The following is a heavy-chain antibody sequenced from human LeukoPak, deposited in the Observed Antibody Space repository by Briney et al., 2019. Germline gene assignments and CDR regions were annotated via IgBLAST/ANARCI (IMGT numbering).Heavy chain of an antibody. V-gene: IGHV4-59*01. J-gene: IGHJ3*02. CDR3: ARGEDGYNYDAFDI. CDR2: IYYSGST. D-gene: IGHD5-24*01. CDR1: GGSISSYY. Sequence: SETLSLTCTVSGGSISSYYWSWIRQPPGKGLEWIGYIYYSGSTNYNPSLKSRVTISVDTSKNQFSLNLSSVTAADTAVYYCARGEDGYNYDAFDIWGQGTMVTVSS.